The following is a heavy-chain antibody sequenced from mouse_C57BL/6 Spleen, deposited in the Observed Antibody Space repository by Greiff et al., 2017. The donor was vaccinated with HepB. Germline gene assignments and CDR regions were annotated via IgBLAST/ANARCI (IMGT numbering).Heavy chain of an antibody. CDR3: TIYYDYDVGAMDY. CDR2: IDPETGGT. CDR1: GYTFTDYE. Sequence: VQLQQSGAELVRPGASVTLSCKASGYTFTDYEMHWVKQTPVHGLEWIGAIDPETGGTAYNQKFKGKAILTADKSSSTAYMELRSLTSEDSAVYYCTIYYDYDVGAMDYWGQGTSVTVSS. D-gene: IGHD2-4*01. V-gene: IGHV1-15*01. J-gene: IGHJ4*01.